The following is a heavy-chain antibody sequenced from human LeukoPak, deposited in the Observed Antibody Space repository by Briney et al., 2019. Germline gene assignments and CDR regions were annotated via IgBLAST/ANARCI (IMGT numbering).Heavy chain of an antibody. Sequence: GGSLRLSCAASGFTVSSNYMSWVRQAPGKGLEGVSVIYSYGSTYYADSVKGRFTIPRDNSKNTLYLQMNSLRVEDTAVYYCARLGGKQLVRYYQYYMDVWGKGTTVTVSS. J-gene: IGHJ6*03. D-gene: IGHD6-6*01. CDR3: ARLGGKQLVRYYQYYMDV. CDR2: IYSYGST. V-gene: IGHV3-66*02. CDR1: GFTVSSNY.